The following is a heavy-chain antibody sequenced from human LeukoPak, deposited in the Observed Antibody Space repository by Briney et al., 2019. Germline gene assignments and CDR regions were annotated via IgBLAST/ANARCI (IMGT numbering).Heavy chain of an antibody. CDR1: GFTLSSYS. Sequence: GGSLRLSCAASGFTLSSYSMNWVRQAPGKGLEWVSSISSSSSYIYYADSVKGRFTISRDNAKNSLYLQMNGLRAEDTAVYYCARDVIAAAGIDYWGQGTLVTVSS. J-gene: IGHJ4*02. CDR2: ISSSSSYI. V-gene: IGHV3-21*01. CDR3: ARDVIAAAGIDY. D-gene: IGHD6-13*01.